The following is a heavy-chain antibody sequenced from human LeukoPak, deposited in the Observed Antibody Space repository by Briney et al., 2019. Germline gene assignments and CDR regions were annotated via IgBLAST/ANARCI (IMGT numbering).Heavy chain of an antibody. CDR2: ISGSGSTT. V-gene: IGHV3-23*01. Sequence: GGSLRLSCAGSGFTFSSYAMSWVRHAPGKGLEWVSSISGSGSTTYYADSVKGQFTISRDNSKNTLYLQMNSLRAEDTAVYYCAKDVVTTVPYYYMDVWGKGTTFTVSS. D-gene: IGHD4-23*01. CDR3: AKDVVTTVPYYYMDV. J-gene: IGHJ6*03. CDR1: GFTFSSYA.